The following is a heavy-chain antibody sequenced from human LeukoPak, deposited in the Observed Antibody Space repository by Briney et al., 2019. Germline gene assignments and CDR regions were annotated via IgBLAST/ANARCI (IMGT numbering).Heavy chain of an antibody. CDR2: IYYSGST. J-gene: IGHJ4*02. D-gene: IGHD6-13*01. CDR1: GGSISSCY. Sequence: PSQTLSLTCTVSGGSISSCYWSWIRQPPGKGLEWIGYIYYSGSTNSNPSLKSRVTISVDTSKNQFSLKLSSVTAADTAVYYCARSPSYSSSWSIFDYWGQGTLVTVSS. CDR3: ARSPSYSSSWSIFDY. V-gene: IGHV4-59*01.